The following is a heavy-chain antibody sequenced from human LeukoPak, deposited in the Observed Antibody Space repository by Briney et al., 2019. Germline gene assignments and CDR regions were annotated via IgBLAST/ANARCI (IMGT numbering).Heavy chain of an antibody. D-gene: IGHD2-15*01. CDR3: ASDGTGYSAFDY. V-gene: IGHV3-11*04. Sequence: GGSLRLSCAASGFTFSDSYMTWIRQAPGKGLEWVSFISNSGDTIYYADSVKGRFTISRDNAKNSVYLQINSLRAEDTAVYYCASDGTGYSAFDYWGQGTPVAVSS. CDR2: ISNSGDTI. CDR1: GFTFSDSY. J-gene: IGHJ4*02.